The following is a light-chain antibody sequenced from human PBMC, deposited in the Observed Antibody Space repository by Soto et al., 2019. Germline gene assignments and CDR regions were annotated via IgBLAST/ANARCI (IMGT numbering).Light chain of an antibody. CDR1: SSDVGGYNS. CDR3: CSYAGSYTYV. Sequence: QSALTQPRSVSGSPGQSVTISCTGTSSDVGGYNSVSWYQQHPGKAPKLMIFDVNQRPSGVPDRFSGSKSGNTASLTISGLQAEDEADYYCCSYAGSYTYVFGTGTKLTVL. V-gene: IGLV2-11*01. CDR2: DVN. J-gene: IGLJ1*01.